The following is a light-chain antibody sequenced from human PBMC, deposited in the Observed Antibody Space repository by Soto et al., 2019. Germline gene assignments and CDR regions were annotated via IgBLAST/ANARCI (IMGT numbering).Light chain of an antibody. V-gene: IGLV2-8*01. CDR1: SNDVGRYNY. CDR3: SSYPGSNTLGV. Sequence: SALTQPPSAFGSPGQSVTVSCTGTSNDVGRYNYVSWYQQHPGKVPKLIIYEVTKRPSGVPNRFSGSKSGNTASLTVSGLQAEDEANYYCSSYPGSNTLGVFGTGTKVTVL. CDR2: EVT. J-gene: IGLJ1*01.